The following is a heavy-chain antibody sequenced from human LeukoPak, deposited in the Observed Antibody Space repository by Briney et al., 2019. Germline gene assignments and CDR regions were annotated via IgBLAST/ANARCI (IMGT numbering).Heavy chain of an antibody. CDR3: ARDRLLEDRDYSYYYYMDV. D-gene: IGHD1-1*01. J-gene: IGHJ6*03. V-gene: IGHV3-11*04. CDR2: ISSSGSTI. CDR1: GFTFSDYY. Sequence: GGSLRLSCAASGFTFSDYYMSWIRQAPGKGLEWVSYISSSGSTIYYADSVKGRFTISRNNAKNSLYLQMNSLRDEDTAVYYCARDRLLEDRDYSYYYYMDVWGKGTTVTVSS.